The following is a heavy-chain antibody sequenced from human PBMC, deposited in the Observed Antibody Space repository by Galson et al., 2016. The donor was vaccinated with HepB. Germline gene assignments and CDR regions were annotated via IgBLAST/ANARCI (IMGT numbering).Heavy chain of an antibody. CDR3: ARGVFPADH. V-gene: IGHV3-7*03. D-gene: IGHD3-16*01. CDR1: GFTFSSYW. Sequence: SLRLSCAASGFTFSSYWMTWVRQAPGKGLEWVANIKQDGSENYYVDSVKGRFTISRDNAKNSLYLQMNTLRAEYTAVYYCARGVFPADHWGQGTLVTVSS. J-gene: IGHJ4*02. CDR2: IKQDGSEN.